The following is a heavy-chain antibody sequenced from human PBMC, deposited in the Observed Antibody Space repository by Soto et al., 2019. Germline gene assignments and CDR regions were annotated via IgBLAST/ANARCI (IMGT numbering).Heavy chain of an antibody. Sequence: QIHLEQSEPEVKKPGASVKVSCKASGYTFTSYGISWVRLAPGQGLEWMGWININGGGTNYAQKYQDRVTMTRDTSTNTVYLEMRSLTSDDTAIYYCARALYYYDNSGLAFWGQGTLVTVSS. CDR3: ARALYYYDNSGLAF. V-gene: IGHV1-18*01. J-gene: IGHJ4*02. D-gene: IGHD3-22*01. CDR2: ININGGGT. CDR1: GYTFTSYG.